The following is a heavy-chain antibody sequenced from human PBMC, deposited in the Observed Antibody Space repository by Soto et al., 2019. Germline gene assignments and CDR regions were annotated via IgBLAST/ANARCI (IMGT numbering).Heavy chain of an antibody. CDR1: GNTFARHG. CDR3: ARVDPRGVAVVRDY. Sequence: ASVKVSCKASGNTFARHGFSWVRQAPGQGLEWMGWISGFNGQTNYALKFQGRVTLTTDKSTSTAYMELRSLRSDDTAVYFCARVDPRGVAVVRDYWGQGTLVTVSS. D-gene: IGHD3-10*01. CDR2: ISGFNGQT. V-gene: IGHV1-18*01. J-gene: IGHJ4*02.